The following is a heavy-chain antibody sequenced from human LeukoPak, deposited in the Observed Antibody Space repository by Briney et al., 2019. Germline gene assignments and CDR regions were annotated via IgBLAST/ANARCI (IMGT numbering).Heavy chain of an antibody. CDR1: GFTFSSYA. D-gene: IGHD3-9*01. V-gene: IGHV3-23*01. CDR3: AKGDDYDILTGYYIAFDY. CDR2: ISGSGGST. Sequence: PGGSLRLSCAASGFTFSSYAVSWVRQAPGKGLEWVSAISGSGGSTYYADSVKGRFTISRDNSKNTLYLQMNSLRAEDTAVYYCAKGDDYDILTGYYIAFDYWGQGTLVTVSS. J-gene: IGHJ4*02.